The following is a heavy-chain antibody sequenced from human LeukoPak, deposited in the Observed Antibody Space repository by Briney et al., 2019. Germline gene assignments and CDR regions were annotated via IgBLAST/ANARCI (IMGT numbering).Heavy chain of an antibody. V-gene: IGHV3-30*18. CDR2: ISYDGSNK. CDR1: GFTFSSYG. Sequence: PGRSLRLSCAASGFTFSSYGMHWVRQAPGKGLEWVAVISYDGSNKYYADSVKGRFTISRDNSKNTLYLQMNSLSAEDTAVYYCAKDKWQIAAAGNPLGSWGQGTLVTVSS. J-gene: IGHJ1*01. CDR3: AKDKWQIAAAGNPLGS. D-gene: IGHD6-13*01.